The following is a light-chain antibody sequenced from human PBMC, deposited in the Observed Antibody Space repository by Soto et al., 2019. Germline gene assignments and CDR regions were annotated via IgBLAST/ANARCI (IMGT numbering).Light chain of an antibody. CDR3: QQYNNWAIT. J-gene: IGKJ5*01. V-gene: IGKV3-15*01. CDR1: QSVSSH. CDR2: GAS. Sequence: EIVLTQSPVTLSVSPGERATLSCRASQSVSSHLAWFQQKPGQAPRLLVYGASTRDTGISARFSGSGSGTEFTLTISSLQSEDFAVYFCQQYNNWAITFGQGTRLEIK.